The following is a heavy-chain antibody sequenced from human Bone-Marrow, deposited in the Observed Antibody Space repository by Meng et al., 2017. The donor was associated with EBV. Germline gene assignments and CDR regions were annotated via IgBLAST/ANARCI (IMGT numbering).Heavy chain of an antibody. Sequence: QEQLVESGGGLVKPGGSLRLSCAAFGFTFSDYYMSWIRQAPGKGLEWVSDISTSSSTIHYADSVKGRFTISRDNTNNSLYLQMNSLRADDTAVYYCAKDQGYCIGGTCSWTDYWGQGTLVTVSS. CDR2: ISTSSSTI. CDR1: GFTFSDYY. J-gene: IGHJ4*02. D-gene: IGHD2-15*01. V-gene: IGHV3-11*01. CDR3: AKDQGYCIGGTCSWTDY.